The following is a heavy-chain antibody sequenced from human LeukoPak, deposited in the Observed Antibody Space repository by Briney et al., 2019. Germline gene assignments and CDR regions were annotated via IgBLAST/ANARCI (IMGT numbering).Heavy chain of an antibody. J-gene: IGHJ1*01. CDR1: GGSITSYY. CDR2: IHTSGST. V-gene: IGHV4-4*07. Sequence: PSETLSLTCTVSGGSITSYYWTYIRQPAGKGLEWIGRIHTSGSTNYNPSLKSRVTISVDTSKNQFSLKLSSVTAADTAVYYCARAGANEYFQHWGQGTLVTVSS. D-gene: IGHD3-10*01. CDR3: ARAGANEYFQH.